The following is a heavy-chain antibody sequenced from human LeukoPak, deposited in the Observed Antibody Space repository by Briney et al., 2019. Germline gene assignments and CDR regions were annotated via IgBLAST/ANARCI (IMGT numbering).Heavy chain of an antibody. CDR3: ARDAYSPDVFDM. CDR2: IYSSGST. Sequence: KPSETLSLTCAVSRASITGGPHYCSWIRQPAGKGLEWIGRIYSSGSTNYNPSLESRVTISADTSKNQFSLTLHSVTAADTAVYYSARDAYSPDVFDMWGQGTMVTVSS. V-gene: IGHV4-61*02. D-gene: IGHD4-11*01. J-gene: IGHJ3*02. CDR1: RASITGGPHY.